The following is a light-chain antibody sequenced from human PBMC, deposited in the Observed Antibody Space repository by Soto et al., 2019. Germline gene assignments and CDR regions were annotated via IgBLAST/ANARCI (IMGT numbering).Light chain of an antibody. J-gene: IGLJ7*01. CDR2: GNS. CDR3: QSYDSSLSGSV. CDR1: SSNIGAGYD. V-gene: IGLV1-40*01. Sequence: QAVVTQPPSVSGAPGQRVTISCTGSSSNIGAGYDVHWYQQLPGTAPKLLIYGNSNRPSGVPDRFSGSKSGTSASLAITGLQAEDEADYYCQSYDSSLSGSVFGGGTQLPV.